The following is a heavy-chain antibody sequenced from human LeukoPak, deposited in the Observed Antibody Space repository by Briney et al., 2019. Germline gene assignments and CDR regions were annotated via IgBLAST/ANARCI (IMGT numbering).Heavy chain of an antibody. CDR1: GFTFTSYY. J-gene: IGHJ4*02. D-gene: IGHD2-15*01. CDR2: VNPSDSST. CDR3: ARALEYCSRASCSLFDY. V-gene: IGHV1-46*01. Sequence: ASVKISCKASGFTFTSYYMHWVRQAPGQGLEWMAIVNPSDSSTIYSHKFQGRVTISRDTSTSTVYMELNSLRTEDTAVYYCARALEYCSRASCSLFDYWGQGTLVIVSS.